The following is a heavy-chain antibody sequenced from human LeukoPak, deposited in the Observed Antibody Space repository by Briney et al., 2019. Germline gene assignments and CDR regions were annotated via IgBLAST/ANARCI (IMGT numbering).Heavy chain of an antibody. D-gene: IGHD1-14*01. V-gene: IGHV4-59*01. CDR3: ARTSTGDY. Sequence: PSETLSLTCTVSGDSISSYYWSWFRQPPGKGLEWIGYITYSGSTKYNSSLKSRVTISVDTSKNQFSLKLSSVTAADTAVYYRARTSTGDYWGQGTLVTVSS. CDR1: GDSISSYY. J-gene: IGHJ4*02. CDR2: ITYSGST.